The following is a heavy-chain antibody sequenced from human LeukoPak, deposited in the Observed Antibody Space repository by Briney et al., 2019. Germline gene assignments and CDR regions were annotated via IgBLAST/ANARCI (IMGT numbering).Heavy chain of an antibody. CDR2: ISYDGANK. J-gene: IGHJ6*02. V-gene: IGHV3-30*18. Sequence: GGSLRLSCAASGFTFYRYGMHWVRQAPGKGLEWVAVISYDGANKYYADSVKGRFTISRDNSKNTLSLQMNSLRAEDTAVYFCAKELRTSGGYFGRYGFYYYGMDVWGQGTTVTVSS. CDR1: GFTFYRYG. CDR3: AKELRTSGGYFGRYGFYYYGMDV. D-gene: IGHD3-10*01.